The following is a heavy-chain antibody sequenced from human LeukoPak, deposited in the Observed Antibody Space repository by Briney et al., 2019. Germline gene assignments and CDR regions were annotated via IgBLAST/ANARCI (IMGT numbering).Heavy chain of an antibody. D-gene: IGHD6-13*01. CDR2: INPNSGGT. J-gene: IGHJ5*02. CDR3: ARGPIAAASTGGNNWFDP. CDR1: GYTFTGYY. Sequence: ASVKVSCKASGYTFTGYYMHWVRQAPGQGLEWMGWINPNSGGTNYAQKFQGWVTMTRDTSISTAYMELSRLRSDDTAVYYCARGPIAAASTGGNNWFDPWGQGTLVTVSS. V-gene: IGHV1-2*04.